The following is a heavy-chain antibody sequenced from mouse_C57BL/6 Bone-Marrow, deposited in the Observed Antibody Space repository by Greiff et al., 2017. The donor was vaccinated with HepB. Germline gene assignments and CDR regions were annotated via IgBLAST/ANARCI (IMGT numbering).Heavy chain of an antibody. Sequence: EVQLVESGPGMVKPSQSLSLTCTVTGYSITSGYDWHWIRHFPGNKLEWMGYISYSGSTNYNPSLKSRISITHDTSKNHFFLKLNSVTTEDTATYYCARAGSRRLFAYWGQGTLVTVSA. V-gene: IGHV3-1*01. D-gene: IGHD1-1*01. J-gene: IGHJ3*01. CDR3: ARAGSRRLFAY. CDR2: ISYSGST. CDR1: GYSITSGYD.